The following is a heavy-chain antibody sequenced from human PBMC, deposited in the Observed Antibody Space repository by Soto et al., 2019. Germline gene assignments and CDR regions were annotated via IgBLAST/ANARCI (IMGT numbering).Heavy chain of an antibody. J-gene: IGHJ6*02. CDR2: ISYDGSNK. Sequence: GGSLRLSCAASGFTFSSYAMYWVRQAPGKGLEWVAVISYDGSNKYYADSVKGRFTISRDNSKNTLYLQMNSLRAEDTAVYYCAKALVVVTAIPYYYGMDVWGQGTTVTVSS. D-gene: IGHD2-21*02. V-gene: IGHV3-30-3*01. CDR1: GFTFSSYA. CDR3: AKALVVVTAIPYYYGMDV.